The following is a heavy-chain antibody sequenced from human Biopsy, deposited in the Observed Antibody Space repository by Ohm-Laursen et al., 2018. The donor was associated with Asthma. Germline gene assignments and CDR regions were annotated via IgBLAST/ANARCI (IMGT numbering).Heavy chain of an antibody. V-gene: IGHV4-59*07. CDR1: GVSIRSYY. D-gene: IGHD2-15*01. CDR2: IHYSGST. CDR3: AGFCSGGNCPDH. J-gene: IGHJ4*02. Sequence: SDTLSLTCTVSGVSIRSYYWTWIRQPPGKGLEWIGNIHYSGSTYSNPSLKSRVTISVDTSKKQISLRLSSVIAADTAVYHCAGFCSGGNCPDHWGQGTLVTVSS.